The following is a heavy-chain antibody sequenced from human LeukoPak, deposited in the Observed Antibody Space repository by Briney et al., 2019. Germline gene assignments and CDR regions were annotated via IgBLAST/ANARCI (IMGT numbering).Heavy chain of an antibody. CDR2: IIPIFGTA. V-gene: IGHV1-69*13. J-gene: IGHJ3*02. CDR3: ARGRGSRSSSWYDAFDI. D-gene: IGHD6-13*01. Sequence: ASVKVSCKASGYTFTSYGISWVRQAPGRGLEWMGGIIPIFGTANYAQKSQGRVTITADESTSTAYMELSSLRSEDTAVYYCARGRGSRSSSWYDAFDIWGQGTMVTVSS. CDR1: GYTFTSYG.